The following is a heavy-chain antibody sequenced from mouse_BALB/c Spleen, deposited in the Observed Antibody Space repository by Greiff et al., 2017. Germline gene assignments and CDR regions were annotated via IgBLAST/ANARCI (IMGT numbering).Heavy chain of an antibody. CDR3: ASLYYGSSYGENYFDY. J-gene: IGHJ2*01. D-gene: IGHD1-1*01. CDR2: IDPANGNT. V-gene: IGHV14-3*02. CDR1: GFNIKDTY. Sequence: VQLQQSGAELVKPGASVKLSCTASGFNIKDTYMHWVKQRPEQGLEWIGRIDPANGNTKYDPKFQGKATITADTSSNTAYLQLSSLTSEDTAVYYCASLYYGSSYGENYFDYWGQGTTLTVSS.